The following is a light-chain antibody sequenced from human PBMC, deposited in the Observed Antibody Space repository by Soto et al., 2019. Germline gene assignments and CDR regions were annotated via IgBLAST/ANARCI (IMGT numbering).Light chain of an antibody. CDR2: GAS. V-gene: IGKV3-15*01. CDR1: RSVSSN. J-gene: IGKJ5*01. CDR3: QQYNNWPRLT. Sequence: EIVITPSPSTVSVSPGESATLSCMALRSVSSNLAWYQQKPGQAPRLLIYGASTRATGIPDRFRGSGSGTEFTLIISSLQSEDLAVYYCQQYNNWPRLTVGKGTRREIK.